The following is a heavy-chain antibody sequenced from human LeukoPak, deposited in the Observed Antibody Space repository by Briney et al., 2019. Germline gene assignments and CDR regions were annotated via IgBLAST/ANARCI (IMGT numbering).Heavy chain of an antibody. CDR2: ISAYNGNT. J-gene: IGHJ5*02. CDR3: ARGYYYDSSGYYYVGWFDP. CDR1: GYTFTSYG. V-gene: IGHV1-18*01. Sequence: GASVKVSCKASGYTFTSYGISWVRQAPGQGLEWMGWISAYNGNTNYAQKLQGRVTMTTDTSTSTAYMELRSLRSDDTAVYYCARGYYYDSSGYYYVGWFDPWGQGTLVTVSS. D-gene: IGHD3-22*01.